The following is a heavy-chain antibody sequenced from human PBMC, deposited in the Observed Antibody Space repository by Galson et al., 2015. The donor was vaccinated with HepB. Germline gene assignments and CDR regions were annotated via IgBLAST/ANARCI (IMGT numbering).Heavy chain of an antibody. CDR1: GGSISSYY. CDR3: ARSHVGSGWEPHYYYYGMDV. J-gene: IGHJ6*02. CDR2: IYYSGST. D-gene: IGHD6-19*01. Sequence: SETLSLTCTVSGGSISSYYWSWIRQPPGKGLEWIGYIYYSGSTNYNPSLKSRVTISVDTSKNRFSLKLSSVTAADTAVYYCARSHVGSGWEPHYYYYGMDVWGQGTTVTVSS. V-gene: IGHV4-59*01.